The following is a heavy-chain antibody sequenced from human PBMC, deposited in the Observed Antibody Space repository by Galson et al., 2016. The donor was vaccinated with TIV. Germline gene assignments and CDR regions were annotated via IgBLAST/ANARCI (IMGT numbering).Heavy chain of an antibody. Sequence: QSGAEVKKPGESLKISCKGSGYSFTKYWIGWVRQMPGKGLEWMGIIYPLDSSSRYSPSFQGQVSISADKSISTAYLQWNSLEASDTAMYFCAKLPGFCDRGVWCGDYFYGMEVWGQGTTVTVSS. CDR2: IYPLDSSS. V-gene: IGHV5-51*01. CDR3: AKLPGFCDRGVWCGDYFYGMEV. J-gene: IGHJ6*02. CDR1: GYSFTKYW. D-gene: IGHD2-21*01.